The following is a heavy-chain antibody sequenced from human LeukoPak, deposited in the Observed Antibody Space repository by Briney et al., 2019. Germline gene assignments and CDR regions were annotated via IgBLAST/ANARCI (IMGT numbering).Heavy chain of an antibody. Sequence: SVKVSCKASGGTFSSYAISWVRQAPGQGLEWMGGIIPIFGTANYAQKFQGRVTITADESTSTAYMELSSLRSEDTAVYYRASHGTVTVPHPPDYWGQGTLVTVSS. J-gene: IGHJ4*02. D-gene: IGHD4-17*01. CDR1: GGTFSSYA. V-gene: IGHV1-69*13. CDR3: ASHGTVTVPHPPDY. CDR2: IIPIFGTA.